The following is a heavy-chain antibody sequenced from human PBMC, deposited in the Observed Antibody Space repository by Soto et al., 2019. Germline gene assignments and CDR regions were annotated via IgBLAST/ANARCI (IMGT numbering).Heavy chain of an antibody. V-gene: IGHV3-30*18. J-gene: IGHJ4*02. CDR3: AKGAAFTAELGY. Sequence: GGALRLSCAASGFTFSSYGMHWVRQAPGKGLEWVAVISYDGSNKYYADSVKGRFTISRDNSKNTLYLQMNSLRAEDTAVYYCAKGAAFTAELGYWGQGTLVTVSS. D-gene: IGHD1-7*01. CDR2: ISYDGSNK. CDR1: GFTFSSYG.